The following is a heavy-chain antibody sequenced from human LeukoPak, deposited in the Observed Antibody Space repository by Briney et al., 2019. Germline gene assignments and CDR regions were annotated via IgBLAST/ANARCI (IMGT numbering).Heavy chain of an antibody. D-gene: IGHD3-16*01. CDR1: GGTFSSYA. J-gene: IGHJ5*01. CDR2: IIPIFGTA. V-gene: IGHV1-69*01. Sequence: ASVKVSCKASGGTFSSYAISWVRQAPGQGLEWMGGIIPIFGTANYAQKFQGRVTITADESTSTAYMELSSLRSEDTAVYYCARPTRRLRCSPFASWAQEPLSPVPS. CDR3: ARPTRRLRCSPFAS.